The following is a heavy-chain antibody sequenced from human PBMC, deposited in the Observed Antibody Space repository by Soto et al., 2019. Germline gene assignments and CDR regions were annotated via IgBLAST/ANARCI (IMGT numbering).Heavy chain of an antibody. Sequence: SETLSLTCAVYGGSFSGYYWSWIRQPPGKGLEWIGEINHSGSTNYNPSLKSRVTISVDTSKNQFSLKLSSVTAADTAVYYCAAAVVARGGYYYYYYYMDVWGKGTTVTVSS. D-gene: IGHD5-12*01. V-gene: IGHV4-34*01. CDR3: AAAVVARGGYYYYYYYMDV. CDR2: INHSGST. J-gene: IGHJ6*03. CDR1: GGSFSGYY.